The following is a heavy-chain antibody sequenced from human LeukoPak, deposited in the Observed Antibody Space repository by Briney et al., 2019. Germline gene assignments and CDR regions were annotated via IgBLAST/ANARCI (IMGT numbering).Heavy chain of an antibody. Sequence: GGSLRLSCAVSGFTLSSLSMNWVRPPPGKGMEWVSYISSRVSTIYHADSVKGRFTISRDHAKNSLYLQMNSQRVEDTAVYYCAREGAIIPSDYWGQGTLVTVSS. J-gene: IGHJ4*02. CDR3: AREGAIIPSDY. CDR1: GFTLSSLS. V-gene: IGHV3-48*01. CDR2: ISSRVSTI. D-gene: IGHD2-21*01.